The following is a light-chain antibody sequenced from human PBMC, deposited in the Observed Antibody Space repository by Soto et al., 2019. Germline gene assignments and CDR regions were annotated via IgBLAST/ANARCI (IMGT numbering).Light chain of an antibody. CDR2: GSS. CDR1: QTVSGNY. V-gene: IGKV3-20*01. J-gene: IGKJ2*01. Sequence: EIVLTQSPGTLSLSPGERATLSCRASQTVSGNYLAWYQQKPRQSPRLLIYGSSDRATGIPDGFSGSGSGTDFTLTITRVEPEDFAGYYCQQYGSSPPYTFGQGTKLEIK. CDR3: QQYGSSPPYT.